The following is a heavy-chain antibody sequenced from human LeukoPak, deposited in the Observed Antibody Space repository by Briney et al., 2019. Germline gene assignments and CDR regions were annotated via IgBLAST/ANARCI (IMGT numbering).Heavy chain of an antibody. CDR3: TRLSGDLTFDY. Sequence: GGSLRLSCAASGFTFSNAWMSWVRQAPGKGLEWVGRIKSKTDGGTTDYAAPVKGRFTTSRDDSKNTLYLQMNSLKTEDTAVYYCTRLSGDLTFDYWGQGTLVTVSS. J-gene: IGHJ4*02. CDR2: IKSKTDGGTT. CDR1: GFTFSNAW. D-gene: IGHD6-25*01. V-gene: IGHV3-15*01.